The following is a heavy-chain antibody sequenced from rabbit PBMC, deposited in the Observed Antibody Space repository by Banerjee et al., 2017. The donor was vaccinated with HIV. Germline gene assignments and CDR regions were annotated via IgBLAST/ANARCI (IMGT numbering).Heavy chain of an antibody. CDR3: ARDLAGAIGWNFYL. J-gene: IGHJ4*01. V-gene: IGHV1S45*01. CDR1: GFSFSSNW. CDR2: IDTNDGDT. Sequence: LEESGGGLVKPGVTLTLTCTVSGFSFSSNWICWVRQAPGKGLEWIACIDTNDGDTDYANWPKGRFTISKTSSTTVTLQMTSLTAADTATYFCARDLAGAIGWNFYLWGQGTLVTVS. D-gene: IGHD4-1*01.